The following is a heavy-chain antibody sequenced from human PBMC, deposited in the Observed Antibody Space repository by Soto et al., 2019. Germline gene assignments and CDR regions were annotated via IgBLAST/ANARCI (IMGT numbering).Heavy chain of an antibody. V-gene: IGHV4-31*03. CDR3: SRGWSSYDDY. CDR1: GGSVSSGGYY. Sequence: PSETLSLTCTVSGGSVSSGGYYWNWIRQLPGKGLEWIGYIYCSGAIDYNPSLKSRVTISLDTSKNQFSLSLNSVTAADTAVYYCSRGWSSYDDYWGQGTLVTVSS. CDR2: IYCSGAI. J-gene: IGHJ4*02. D-gene: IGHD3-3*01.